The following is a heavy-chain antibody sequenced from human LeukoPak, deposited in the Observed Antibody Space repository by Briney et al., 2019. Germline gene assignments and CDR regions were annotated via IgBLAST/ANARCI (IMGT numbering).Heavy chain of an antibody. Sequence: GESLKISCKGSGYSFTSYWIGGGRQMPGKGLEGMGIIYPGDSDTRYSPSFQGQVTISADKSISTAYLQWSSLKASDTAMYYCARHLPYYDSSGSNYYMDVWGKGTTVTISS. D-gene: IGHD3-22*01. J-gene: IGHJ6*03. CDR3: ARHLPYYDSSGSNYYMDV. CDR2: IYPGDSDT. V-gene: IGHV5-51*01. CDR1: GYSFTSYW.